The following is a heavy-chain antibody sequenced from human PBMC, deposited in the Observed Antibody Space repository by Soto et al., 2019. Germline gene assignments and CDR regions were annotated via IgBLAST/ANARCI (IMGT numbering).Heavy chain of an antibody. V-gene: IGHV4-39*07. CDR3: ARRRSSAYRTAFIDSDLNYFDY. J-gene: IGHJ4*02. Sequence: TSETLSHTCTDSGGSISSGSYHWRWSRQPAGKGLEWIGSIYYSGSTYYNPSLKSRVTISVDTSKNQFSLKLSSVTAADTAVYYCARRRSSAYRTAFIDSDLNYFDYWGQGTLVTVSS. CDR1: GGSISSGSYH. CDR2: IYYSGST. D-gene: IGHD2-2*01.